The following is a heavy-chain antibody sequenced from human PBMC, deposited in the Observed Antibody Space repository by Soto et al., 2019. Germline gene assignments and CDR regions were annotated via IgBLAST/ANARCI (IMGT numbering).Heavy chain of an antibody. J-gene: IGHJ6*02. CDR2: IYWDDDK. V-gene: IGHV2-5*02. Sequence: QITLKESGPTLVKPTQTLTLTCTFSGFSLSTSGVGVGWIRQPPGKALEWLALIYWDDDKRYSPSLKSRLTSTTDTSKGQVVLTMTNMDPVDTATYYCAHQGGGYYYYGMDVWGQGTTVTVSS. CDR1: GFSLSTSGVG. CDR3: AHQGGGYYYYGMDV.